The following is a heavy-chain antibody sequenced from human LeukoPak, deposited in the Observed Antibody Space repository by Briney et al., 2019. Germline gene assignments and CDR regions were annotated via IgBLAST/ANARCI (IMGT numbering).Heavy chain of an antibody. J-gene: IGHJ5*02. Sequence: SETLSLTCTVSGGSISSGSYYWSWIRQPAGKGLEWIGRIYTSGSTNYNPSLKSRVTISVDTSKNQFSLKLSSVTAADTAVYYCAREGSSGWYLGWFDPWGQGTLVTVSS. V-gene: IGHV4-61*02. CDR3: AREGSSGWYLGWFDP. CDR2: IYTSGST. CDR1: GGSISSGSYY. D-gene: IGHD6-19*01.